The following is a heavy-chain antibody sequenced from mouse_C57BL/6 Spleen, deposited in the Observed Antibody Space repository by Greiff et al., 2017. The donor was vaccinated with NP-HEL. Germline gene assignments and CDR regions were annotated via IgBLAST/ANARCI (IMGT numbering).Heavy chain of an antibody. V-gene: IGHV1-52*01. D-gene: IGHD1-1*01. CDR3: ARLDYYGSSYDYYAMDY. CDR2: IDPSDSET. CDR1: GYTFTSYW. J-gene: IGHJ4*01. Sequence: VQLQQPGAELVRPGSSVKLSCKASGYTFTSYWMHWVKQRPIQGLEWIGNIDPSDSETHYNQKFKDKATLTVDKSSSTAYMQLSSLTSEDSAVYYCARLDYYGSSYDYYAMDYWGQGTSVTVSS.